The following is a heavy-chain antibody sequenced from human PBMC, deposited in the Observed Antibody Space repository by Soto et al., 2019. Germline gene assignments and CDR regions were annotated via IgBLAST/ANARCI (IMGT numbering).Heavy chain of an antibody. CDR3: GRLPRNNRGAHFDY. CDR1: GFSFGDYA. D-gene: IGHD3-10*01. V-gene: IGHV3-49*04. J-gene: IGHJ4*02. Sequence: EVQLVESGGGLEHPGRSLRLSCTASGFSFGDYAILWVRQAPGKGPEWVGLITSNRYGGATEYAASVRGRFTISRDDSKSIAYLQMDGLKIDYTAVYPCGRLPRNNRGAHFDYWGQGTQVTVSS. CDR2: ITSNRYGGAT.